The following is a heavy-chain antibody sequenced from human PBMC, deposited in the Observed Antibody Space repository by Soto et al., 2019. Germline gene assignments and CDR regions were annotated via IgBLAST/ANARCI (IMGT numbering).Heavy chain of an antibody. Sequence: GSLRLSCAASGFTFSSYGMHWVRQAPGKGLEWVAVIWYDGSNKYYADSVKGRFTISRDNSKNTLYLQMNSLRAEDTAVYYCAREYSSSRLFDPWGQGTLVTVSS. CDR1: GFTFSSYG. CDR2: IWYDGSNK. V-gene: IGHV3-33*01. D-gene: IGHD6-6*01. J-gene: IGHJ5*02. CDR3: AREYSSSRLFDP.